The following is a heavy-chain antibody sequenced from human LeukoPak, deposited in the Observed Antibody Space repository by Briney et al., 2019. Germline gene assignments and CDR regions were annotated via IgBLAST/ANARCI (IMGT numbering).Heavy chain of an antibody. CDR1: GFTFSSYA. D-gene: IGHD2-2*02. V-gene: IGHV3-30-3*01. Sequence: GGSLRLSCAASGFTFSSYAMHWVRQAPGKGLEWVAVISYDGSNKYYADSVKGRFTISRDNSKNTLYLQMNSLRAEDTAVYYCAREPIVVVPAAISPQGFDYWGQGTLVTVSS. J-gene: IGHJ4*02. CDR2: ISYDGSNK. CDR3: AREPIVVVPAAISPQGFDY.